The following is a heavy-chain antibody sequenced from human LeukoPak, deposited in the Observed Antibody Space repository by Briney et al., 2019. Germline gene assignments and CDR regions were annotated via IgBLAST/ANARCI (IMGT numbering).Heavy chain of an antibody. CDR2: IYYTGRA. CDR1: GGSVSSNSYY. CDR3: ARQSRYDSSVYWRPDLDY. D-gene: IGHD3-22*01. Sequence: SETLSLTCSVSGGSVSSNSYYWGWIRQPPGKGLEWIGSIYYTGRAFYNPSLKSRVTISVDTSKNQFSLKLTSVIAADTAVYYCARQSRYDSSVYWRPDLDYWGQGTLVTVSS. J-gene: IGHJ4*02. V-gene: IGHV4-39*01.